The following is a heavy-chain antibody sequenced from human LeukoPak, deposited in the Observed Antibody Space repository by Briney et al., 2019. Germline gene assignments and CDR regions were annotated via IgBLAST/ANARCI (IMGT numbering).Heavy chain of an antibody. CDR2: INPNSGNT. J-gene: IGHJ3*02. D-gene: IGHD3-3*01. V-gene: IGHV1-8*03. Sequence: GASVKVSCKASGYTFTSYDINWVRQATGQGLEWMGWINPNSGNTGYAQKFQGRVTITRNTSISTAYMELSSLRSEDTAVYYCARGRHYDFWSGYRDDAFDIWGQGTMVTVSS. CDR1: GYTFTSYD. CDR3: ARGRHYDFWSGYRDDAFDI.